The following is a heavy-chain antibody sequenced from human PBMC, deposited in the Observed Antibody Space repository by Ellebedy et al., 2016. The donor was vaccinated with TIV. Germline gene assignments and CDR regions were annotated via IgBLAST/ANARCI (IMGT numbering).Heavy chain of an antibody. Sequence: GESLKISXAASGFTFSRHWMHWVRQAPGKGLVWVSRINSDGSTINYADSVKGRFTISRDNVKNTLFLQMDGLRDEDTAVYYCARGGCGWSDWGQGTLVTVSS. V-gene: IGHV3-74*01. CDR1: GFTFSRHW. J-gene: IGHJ4*02. CDR2: INSDGSTI. D-gene: IGHD6-19*01. CDR3: ARGGCGWSD.